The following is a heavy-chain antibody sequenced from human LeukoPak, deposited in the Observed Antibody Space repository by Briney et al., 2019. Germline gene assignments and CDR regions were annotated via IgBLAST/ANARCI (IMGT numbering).Heavy chain of an antibody. CDR1: GFTFSSYS. CDR2: ISTSSSYI. J-gene: IGHJ4*02. CDR3: ASIPQLDTVTHDY. D-gene: IGHD2-21*01. V-gene: IGHV3-21*01. Sequence: PGGSLRLSCAASGFTFSSYSMSWVRQAPGKGLEWVSSISTSSSYIYYADSLKGRFTISRDNAKNSLYLQMNSLRAEDTAVYYCASIPQLDTVTHDYWGQGTLVTVSS.